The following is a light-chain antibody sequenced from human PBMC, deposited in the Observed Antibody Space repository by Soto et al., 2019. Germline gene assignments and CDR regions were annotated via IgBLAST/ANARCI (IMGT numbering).Light chain of an antibody. CDR3: AAWDDSLNGPV. V-gene: IGLV1-47*01. Sequence: QSVLTQPPSASGAPGQRVTISCSGSSSNIGINYVYWYQQLPGTAPKLLIYRSNQRPSGVPDRLSGSKSGTSASLAISGLRSDDEADYYCAAWDDSLNGPVFGGGTKVTVL. CDR2: RSN. J-gene: IGLJ3*02. CDR1: SSNIGINY.